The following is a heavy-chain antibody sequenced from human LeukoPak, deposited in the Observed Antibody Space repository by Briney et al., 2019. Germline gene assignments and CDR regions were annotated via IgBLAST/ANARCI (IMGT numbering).Heavy chain of an antibody. CDR1: GGSISSYH. Sequence: SETLSLTCTVSGGSISSYHWSWIRQPPGKGLEWLGNMYYSGSTNYNPSLKSRVTMSVDTSKNQFSLNLKSVTPEDTAVYYCARNLIPEQLVLNFWGQGTLVTVSS. V-gene: IGHV4-59*01. CDR3: ARNLIPEQLVLNF. CDR2: MYYSGST. D-gene: IGHD6-13*01. J-gene: IGHJ4*02.